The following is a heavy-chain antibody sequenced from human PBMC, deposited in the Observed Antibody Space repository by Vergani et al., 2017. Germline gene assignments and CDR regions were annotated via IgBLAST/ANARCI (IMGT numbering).Heavy chain of an antibody. CDR3: ARGSYCSSTSCYFFQYYYYGMDV. J-gene: IGHJ6*02. CDR1: GYTFTSYD. V-gene: IGHV1-8*01. Sequence: QVQLVQSGAEVKKPGASVKVSCKASGYTFTSYDINWVRQATGQGLEWMGWMNPNSGNTGYAQKFQGRVTMTRNTSISTAYMELSSLRSEDTAVYYCARGSYCSSTSCYFFQYYYYGMDVWGQGP. D-gene: IGHD2-2*01. CDR2: MNPNSGNT.